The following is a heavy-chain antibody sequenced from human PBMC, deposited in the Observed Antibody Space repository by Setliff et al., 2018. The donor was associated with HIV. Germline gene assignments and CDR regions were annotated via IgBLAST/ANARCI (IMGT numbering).Heavy chain of an antibody. J-gene: IGHJ6*03. CDR2: IKQDGSQK. D-gene: IGHD2-15*01. Sequence: ETLSLSCAASGFSFSSYWMSWVRQAPGKGLEWVANIKQDGSQKFYLDSVKGRFTISRDNAKNSLYLQMNSLRAEDTAVYYCASGRQGGRYCSGGSCRGGYYYYYMDVWGKGTTVTVSS. CDR1: GFSFSSYW. V-gene: IGHV3-7*03. CDR3: ASGRQGGRYCSGGSCRGGYYYYYMDV.